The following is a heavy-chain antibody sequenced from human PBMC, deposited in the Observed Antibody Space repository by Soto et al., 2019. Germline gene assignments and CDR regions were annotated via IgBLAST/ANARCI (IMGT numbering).Heavy chain of an antibody. CDR2: ISSSGTYI. Sequence: GGSLRLSCEASGFTFNDYSMDWVRQAPEKGLEWVSSISSSGTYIYYADSVKGRFAISRDNANNVMYLQMDTLRAEDTAVYYCVRAGHFLDVHYSGMAIWGPATTVTDS. CDR1: GFTFNDYS. CDR3: VRAGHFLDVHYSGMAI. J-gene: IGHJ6*02. D-gene: IGHD3-3*02. V-gene: IGHV3-21*01.